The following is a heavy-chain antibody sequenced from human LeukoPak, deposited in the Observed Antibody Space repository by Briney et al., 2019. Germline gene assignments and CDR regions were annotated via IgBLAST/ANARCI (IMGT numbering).Heavy chain of an antibody. J-gene: IGHJ4*02. CDR1: GFTFSDYY. Sequence: PGGSLRLSCAASGFTFSDYYMSWIRQAPGKGLERVSYIGSSGGTISYADSVEGRFTVSRDNAQNSLYLEMNSLRAEDTALYYCAKLIVPAANAIEYWGQGALVTVSS. D-gene: IGHD2-2*01. CDR3: AKLIVPAANAIEY. CDR2: IGSSGGTI. V-gene: IGHV3-11*04.